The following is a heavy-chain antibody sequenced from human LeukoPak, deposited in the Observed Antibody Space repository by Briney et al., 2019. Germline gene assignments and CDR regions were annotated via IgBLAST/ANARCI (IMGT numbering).Heavy chain of an antibody. CDR1: SGSISSGDYY. V-gene: IGHV4-30-4*08. J-gene: IGHJ4*02. Sequence: SQTLSLTCTVSSGSISSGDYYWTWIRQPPGKGLEWIGYIYYGGSTYYNPSLKSRVTISVDTSKNQFSLKLSSVTAADTAVYYCARTKYSSGWYVVRSGDPFDYWGQGTLVTVSS. CDR3: ARTKYSSGWYVVRSGDPFDY. CDR2: IYYGGST. D-gene: IGHD6-19*01.